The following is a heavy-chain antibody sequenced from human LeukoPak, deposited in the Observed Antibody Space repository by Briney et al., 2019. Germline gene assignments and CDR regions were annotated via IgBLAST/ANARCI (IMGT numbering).Heavy chain of an antibody. D-gene: IGHD1-26*01. CDR2: ISSSSSYR. J-gene: IGHJ4*02. V-gene: IGHV3-11*03. Sequence: KPGGSLRLSCAASGFTFSDYHMSWIRQAPGKGLEWVAYISSSSSYRNYADSVKGRFTISRDTTKNSLYLQMNSLRAEDTAVYYCARSPSIVGATEDYWGQGTLVTVSS. CDR3: ARSPSIVGATEDY. CDR1: GFTFSDYH.